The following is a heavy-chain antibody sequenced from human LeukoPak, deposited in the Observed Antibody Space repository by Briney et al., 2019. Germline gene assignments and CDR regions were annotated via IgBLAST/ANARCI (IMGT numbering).Heavy chain of an antibody. Sequence: PSETLSLTCIVSGSSISSGYYWGWIRQPPGKGLEWIGSSYHSGTTYYNPSLKSRVTISVDTSKNQFSLKLSSVTAADPAVYYCARPLYGGYGDAFDIWGQGTMVTVSS. CDR2: SYHSGTT. CDR1: GSSISSGYY. CDR3: ARPLYGGYGDAFDI. D-gene: IGHD3-22*01. J-gene: IGHJ3*02. V-gene: IGHV4-38-2*02.